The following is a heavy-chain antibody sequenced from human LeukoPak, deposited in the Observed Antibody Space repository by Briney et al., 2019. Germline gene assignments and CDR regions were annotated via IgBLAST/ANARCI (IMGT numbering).Heavy chain of an antibody. Sequence: GGSLRLSCAASGFTFSSYAMSWVRQAPGKGLEWVSAISGSGGSTYYADSVKGRFTISRDNAKNSLYLQMNSLRAEDTAVYYCAGDTYHSSGWYDYWGQGTLVTVSS. CDR3: AGDTYHSSGWYDY. V-gene: IGHV3-23*01. CDR2: ISGSGGST. J-gene: IGHJ4*02. D-gene: IGHD6-19*01. CDR1: GFTFSSYA.